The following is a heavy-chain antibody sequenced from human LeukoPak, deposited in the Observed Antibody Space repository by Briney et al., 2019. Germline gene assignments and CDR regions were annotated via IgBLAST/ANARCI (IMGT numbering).Heavy chain of an antibody. CDR2: INYSGNT. J-gene: IGHJ6*03. V-gene: IGHV4-39*01. CDR3: ARLGPSRYDYYYYYMDV. D-gene: IGHD3-16*01. Sequence: SETLSLTCTVFGGSISSSSYYWGWIRQPPGKGLEWIGKINYSGNTYYSTSLKSRVSISVETSKNQFSLKVRSVSAADTSVYYCARLGPSRYDYYYYYMDVWGKGTTVTVSS. CDR1: GGSISSSSYY.